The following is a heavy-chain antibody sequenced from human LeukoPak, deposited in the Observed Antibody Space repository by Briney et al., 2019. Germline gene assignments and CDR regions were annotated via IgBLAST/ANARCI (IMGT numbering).Heavy chain of an antibody. CDR3: ARVDPCSSTSCYPAH. V-gene: IGHV4-59*01. J-gene: IGHJ4*02. Sequence: PSETLPLTCTVSGGSISSYYWSWIRQPPGKGLEWIGYIYYSGSTNYNPSLKSRVTISVDTSKNQFSLKLSSVTAADTAVYYCARVDPCSSTSCYPAHWGQGTLVTVSS. D-gene: IGHD2-2*01. CDR2: IYYSGST. CDR1: GGSISSYY.